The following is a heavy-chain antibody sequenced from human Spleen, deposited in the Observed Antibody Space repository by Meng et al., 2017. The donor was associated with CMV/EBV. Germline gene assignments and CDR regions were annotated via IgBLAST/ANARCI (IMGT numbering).Heavy chain of an antibody. CDR3: ARGVGSYYGSGSYYKDY. J-gene: IGHJ4*02. D-gene: IGHD3-10*01. CDR2: INQINHSGAT. Sequence: GSLRLSCAASGFTFSNYEMNWIRQPPGKGLEWIGEINQINHSGATIYTPSLKSRVIISADSSKNQFSLRLTSVTAADTAVYYCARGVGSYYGSGSYYKDYWGQGMLVTVSS. V-gene: IGHV4-34*01. CDR1: GFTFSNYE.